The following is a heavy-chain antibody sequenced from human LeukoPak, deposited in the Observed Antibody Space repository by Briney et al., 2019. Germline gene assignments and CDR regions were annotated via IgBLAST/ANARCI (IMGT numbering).Heavy chain of an antibody. CDR1: GFTFSSYS. D-gene: IGHD1-26*01. V-gene: IGHV3-48*01. Sequence: GGSLRLSCAASGFTFSSYSMNWVRQAPGKGLEWVSYISSSSSTIYYADSVKGRFTISRDNAKNSPYLQMNSLRAEDTAVYYCARDRVGWGQGTLVTVSS. J-gene: IGHJ4*02. CDR2: ISSSSSTI. CDR3: ARDRVG.